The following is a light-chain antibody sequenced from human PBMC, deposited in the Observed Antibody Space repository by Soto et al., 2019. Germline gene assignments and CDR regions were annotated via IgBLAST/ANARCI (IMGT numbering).Light chain of an antibody. V-gene: IGKV3-11*01. CDR3: QQRSNWPPSIT. CDR1: QTIVNK. CDR2: GAS. J-gene: IGKJ1*01. Sequence: EIVLSQSPATLFVSPGERVTLSCRSTQTIVNKLAWYLQRPGQAPRLLMYGASTRATDIPARFSGSGSGTEFTLTITGLEPEDFAVYYCQQRSNWPPSITFGQGTKVDIK.